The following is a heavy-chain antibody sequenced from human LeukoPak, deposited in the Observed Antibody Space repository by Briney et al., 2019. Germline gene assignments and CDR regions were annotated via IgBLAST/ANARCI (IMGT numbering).Heavy chain of an antibody. D-gene: IGHD5-24*01. CDR2: ISYTGST. V-gene: IGHV4-59*01. CDR3: ARERRDGYNRAVDY. J-gene: IGHJ4*02. Sequence: SETLSLMCSVSGDSIYSYHWSWIRQPPGKGLEWIGYISYTGSTKYNPSLMSRVSMSVDASKNYFSLSLNSVTAADTAVYYCARERRDGYNRAVDYWGQGTLVTVSS. CDR1: GDSIYSYH.